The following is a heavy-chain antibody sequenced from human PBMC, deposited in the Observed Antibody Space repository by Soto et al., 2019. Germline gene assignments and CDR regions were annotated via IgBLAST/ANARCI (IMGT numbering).Heavy chain of an antibody. D-gene: IGHD5-12*01. V-gene: IGHV4-59*01. CDR3: ARSVSGYDRPLWY. J-gene: IGHJ4*02. CDR2: IYYSGGT. Sequence: QVQLQESGPGLVKPSETLSLTCTVSGVSISSYYWSWIRQPHGKGLEWIGYIYYSGGTNYNPSLKSRVTISVDTSKNQFSLKRSSVTAADTAVYYCARSVSGYDRPLWYWGQGTLVTVSS. CDR1: GVSISSYY.